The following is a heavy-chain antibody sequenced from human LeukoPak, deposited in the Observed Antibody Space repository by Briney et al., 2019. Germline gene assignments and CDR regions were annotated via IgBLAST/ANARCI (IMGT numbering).Heavy chain of an antibody. V-gene: IGHV1-24*01. CDR2: FDPEDGET. CDR1: GYTLTELS. D-gene: IGHD3-9*01. CDR3: ATVDILTGKWTPY. Sequence: GASVEVSCKVSGYTLTELSMHWVRQAPGKGLEWMGGFDPEDGETIYAQKFQGRVTMTEDTSTDTAYMELSSLRSEDTAVYYCATVDILTGKWTPYWGQGTLVTVSS. J-gene: IGHJ4*02.